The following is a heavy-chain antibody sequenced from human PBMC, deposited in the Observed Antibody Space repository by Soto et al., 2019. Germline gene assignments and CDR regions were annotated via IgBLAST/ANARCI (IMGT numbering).Heavy chain of an antibody. Sequence: GASVKVSCKASGGTFSSYTISWVRQAPGQGLEWMGRIIPILGIANYAQKFQGRVTITADRSTSTAYMELSSLRSEDTAVYYCASNYYGSGSYYWTAYWGQGTLVTVSS. CDR3: ASNYYGSGSYYWTAY. V-gene: IGHV1-69*02. CDR2: IIPILGIA. D-gene: IGHD3-10*01. J-gene: IGHJ4*02. CDR1: GGTFSSYT.